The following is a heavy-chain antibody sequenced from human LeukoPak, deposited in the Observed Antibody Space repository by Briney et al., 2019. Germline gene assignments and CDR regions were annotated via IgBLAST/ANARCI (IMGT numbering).Heavy chain of an antibody. Sequence: GGSLRLSCAASGFTFSSYTMSWVREAPGKGLEWVSGISGSGGSTYYADSVKGRFTISRDNSKNTLYLQMNSLRAEDTALYYCAKDGTVRGVIIYYFDYWGQGTLVTVSS. CDR3: AKDGTVRGVIIYYFDY. CDR1: GFTFSSYT. V-gene: IGHV3-23*01. CDR2: ISGSGGST. J-gene: IGHJ4*02. D-gene: IGHD3-10*01.